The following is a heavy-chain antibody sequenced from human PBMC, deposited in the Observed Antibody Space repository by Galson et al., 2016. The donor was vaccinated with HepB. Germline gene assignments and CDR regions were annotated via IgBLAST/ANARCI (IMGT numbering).Heavy chain of an antibody. CDR2: ITPYNGNT. Sequence: SVKVSCKASGYTFTSYGISWVRQAPGQGLEWMGWITPYNGNTTYTQKFQGRVSMTTDTSTRTAYMEMRSLRSDDTAVYYCARAPADKHMAPFVPPDAFDFWGQGILVTVSS. V-gene: IGHV1-18*01. CDR3: ARAPADKHMAPFVPPDAFDF. D-gene: IGHD5-24*01. CDR1: GYTFTSYG. J-gene: IGHJ4*02.